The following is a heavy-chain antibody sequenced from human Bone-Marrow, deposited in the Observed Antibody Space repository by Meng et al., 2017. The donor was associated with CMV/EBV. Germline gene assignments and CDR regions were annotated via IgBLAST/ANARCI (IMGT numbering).Heavy chain of an antibody. Sequence: ASGFTVSSNYMSWVRQAPGKGLEWVSVIYSGGSTYYADSVKGRFTISRDNSKNTLYLQMNSLRAEDTAVYYCARDLTGYSSSWYAYWGQGTLVTVSS. CDR1: GFTVSSNY. CDR2: IYSGGST. V-gene: IGHV3-53*01. CDR3: ARDLTGYSSSWYAY. D-gene: IGHD6-13*01. J-gene: IGHJ4*02.